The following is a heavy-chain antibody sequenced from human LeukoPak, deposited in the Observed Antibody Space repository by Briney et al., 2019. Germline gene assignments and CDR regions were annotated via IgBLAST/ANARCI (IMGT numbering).Heavy chain of an antibody. CDR2: IYHSGST. Sequence: SETLSLTCTVSGGSISSGGYYWSWIRQPPGKGLEWIGYIYHSGSTYYNPSLKSRVTISVDRSKNQFSLKLSSVTAADTAVYYCARDRRGYCSSTSCYPPETYFDYWGQGTLVTVSS. CDR3: ARDRRGYCSSTSCYPPETYFDY. J-gene: IGHJ4*02. CDR1: GGSISSGGYY. D-gene: IGHD2-2*01. V-gene: IGHV4-30-2*01.